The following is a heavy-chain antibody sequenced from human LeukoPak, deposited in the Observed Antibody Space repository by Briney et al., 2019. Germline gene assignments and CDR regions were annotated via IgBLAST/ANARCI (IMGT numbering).Heavy chain of an antibody. D-gene: IGHD6-19*01. V-gene: IGHV3-21*01. CDR3: ARDSGIAVAGSLDY. J-gene: IGHJ4*02. CDR1: GFTFSSYS. CDR2: ISSSSSYI. Sequence: GGSLRLSCAACGFTFSSYSMNWVRQAPGKGLEWVSSISSSSSYIYYADSVKGRFTISRDNAKNSLYLQMNSLRAEDTAVYYCARDSGIAVAGSLDYWGQGTLVTVSS.